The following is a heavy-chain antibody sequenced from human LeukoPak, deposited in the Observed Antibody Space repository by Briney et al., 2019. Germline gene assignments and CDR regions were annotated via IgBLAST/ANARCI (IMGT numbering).Heavy chain of an antibody. V-gene: IGHV3-30*18. J-gene: IGHJ4*02. D-gene: IGHD3-10*01. CDR3: AKDVDRGFFDY. Sequence: GGSLRLSCVASGFTFSSHGMHWVRQAPGKGLEWVAVILHDGSNQNYGDSVKGRFTISRDNSKNTMYLQMNSLRAEDTAVYYCAKDVDRGFFDYWGQGTLVTVSS. CDR1: GFTFSSHG. CDR2: ILHDGSNQ.